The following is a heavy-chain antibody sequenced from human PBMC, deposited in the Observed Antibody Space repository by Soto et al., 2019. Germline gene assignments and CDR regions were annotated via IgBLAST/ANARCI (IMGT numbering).Heavy chain of an antibody. D-gene: IGHD6-13*01. CDR3: ARAVAAAGTGSFDY. CDR2: INPNSGGT. Sequence: ASVKVSCKASGYTSTGYYMHWVRQAPGQGLEWMGWINPNSGGTNYAQKFQGWVTMTRDTSISTAYMELSRLRSDDTAVYYCARAVAAAGTGSFDYWGQGTTVTVSS. J-gene: IGHJ4*03. V-gene: IGHV1-2*04. CDR1: GYTSTGYY.